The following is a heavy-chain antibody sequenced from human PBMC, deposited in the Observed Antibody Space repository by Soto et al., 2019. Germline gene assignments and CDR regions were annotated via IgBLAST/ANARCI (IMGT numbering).Heavy chain of an antibody. D-gene: IGHD3-10*01. J-gene: IGHJ4*02. V-gene: IGHV1-69*12. CDR2: IIPIFGTA. CDR3: ARDVLSYGSGSYYYFDY. CDR1: GGTFSSYA. Sequence: QVQLVQSGAEVKKPGSSVKVSCKASGGTFSSYAISWVRQAPGQGPEWMGGIIPIFGTANYAKKFQGRVTITADESTSTAYMELSSLRSEDTAVYYCARDVLSYGSGSYYYFDYWGQGALVTVSS.